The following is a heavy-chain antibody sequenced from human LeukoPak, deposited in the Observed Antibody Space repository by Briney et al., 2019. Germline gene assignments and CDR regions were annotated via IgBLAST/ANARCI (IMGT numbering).Heavy chain of an antibody. D-gene: IGHD4-17*01. CDR1: GFTFSSYA. V-gene: IGHV3-30-3*01. Sequence: GGSLRLSCAASGFTFSSYAMHWVRQAPGKGLEWVAVISYDGSNKYYADSVKGRFTISRDNSKNTLYLQMNSLRAEDTAVYYCARGAPDYGDYMDVWGQGTTVTVSS. J-gene: IGHJ6*03. CDR3: ARGAPDYGDYMDV. CDR2: ISYDGSNK.